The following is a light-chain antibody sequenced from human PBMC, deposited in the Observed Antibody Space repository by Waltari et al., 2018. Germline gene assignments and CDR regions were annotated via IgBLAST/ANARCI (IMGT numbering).Light chain of an antibody. V-gene: IGKV3-15*01. CDR2: GAS. J-gene: IGKJ3*01. Sequence: EIVMTQSPATLSVSPGERATLSCRASQSISSQLVWYQQKPGQAPRLLIFGASTRTTGIPARMSGSASGTEFTLPISSLQSEDFAVYYCQQYHGSPPLTFGPGTKVDIK. CDR3: QQYHGSPPLT. CDR1: QSISSQ.